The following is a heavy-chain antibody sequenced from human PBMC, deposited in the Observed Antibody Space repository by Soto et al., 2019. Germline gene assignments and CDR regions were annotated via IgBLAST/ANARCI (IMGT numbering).Heavy chain of an antibody. CDR2: ISYDGRNK. Sequence: QVQLVESGGGVVQPGRSLRLSCAASGFTFSTYGMHWVRQAPGKGLEWVAIISYDGRNKYYADSVKGRFTISRDNSKNTLYLQMNSLRAEDTAVYYCASGYGGNSAAFDIWGQGTMVTVSS. V-gene: IGHV3-30*03. CDR1: GFTFSTYG. D-gene: IGHD4-17*01. CDR3: ASGYGGNSAAFDI. J-gene: IGHJ3*02.